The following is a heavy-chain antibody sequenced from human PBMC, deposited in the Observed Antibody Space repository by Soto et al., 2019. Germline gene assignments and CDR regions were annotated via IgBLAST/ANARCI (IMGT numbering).Heavy chain of an antibody. CDR2: IIPIFGTA. V-gene: IGHV1-69*13. J-gene: IGHJ4*02. Sequence: SVKVSCKASGGTFSSYAISWVRQAPGQGLEWMGGIIPIFGTANYAQKFQGRVTITADESTSTAYMELSSLRSEDTAVYYCATLERGGGSYYLDYWGQGTLVTVSS. CDR3: ATLERGGGSYYLDY. CDR1: GGTFSSYA. D-gene: IGHD1-26*01.